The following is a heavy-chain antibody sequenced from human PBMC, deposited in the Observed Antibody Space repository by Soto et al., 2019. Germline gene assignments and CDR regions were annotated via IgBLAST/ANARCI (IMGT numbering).Heavy chain of an antibody. CDR1: GYTFGNND. V-gene: IGHV1-8*01. CDR3: ARMATSRPLNWFDP. J-gene: IGHJ5*02. CDR2: MNPNSGNT. Sequence: ASVKVSCKASGYTFGNNDISWVRQATGQGLEWMGWMNPNSGNTGYAQKFQGRVSMTRNTSITTAYLELSSLRSDDTAIYYCARMATSRPLNWFDPWGQGTLVTVSS.